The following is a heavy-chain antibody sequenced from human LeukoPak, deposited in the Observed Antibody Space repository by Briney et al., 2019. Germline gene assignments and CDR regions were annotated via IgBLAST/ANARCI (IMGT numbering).Heavy chain of an antibody. D-gene: IGHD2-15*01. Sequence: ASVKVSCKASGYTFTSYDINWVRQATGQGLAWMGWMNPNSGNTGYAQKFQGRVTMTRNTSISTAYMELSSLRSEDTAVYYCARVGYCSGGSCGDVWGQGTTVTVSS. CDR2: MNPNSGNT. V-gene: IGHV1-8*01. CDR3: ARVGYCSGGSCGDV. J-gene: IGHJ6*02. CDR1: GYTFTSYD.